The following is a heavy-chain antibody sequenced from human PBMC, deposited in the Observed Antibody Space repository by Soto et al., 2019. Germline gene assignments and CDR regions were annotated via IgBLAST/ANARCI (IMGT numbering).Heavy chain of an antibody. CDR2: ISGSGGST. D-gene: IGHD3-3*01. V-gene: IGHV3-23*01. CDR1: GFTFSPYW. J-gene: IGHJ4*02. Sequence: GGSLSLSCVASGFTFSPYWMSWVRQAPGRGLQWVSAISGSGGSTYYADSVKGRFTISRDNSKNTLYLQMNSLRAEDTAVYYCAKGTYYDFWSGPYYFDYWGQGTLVTVSS. CDR3: AKGTYYDFWSGPYYFDY.